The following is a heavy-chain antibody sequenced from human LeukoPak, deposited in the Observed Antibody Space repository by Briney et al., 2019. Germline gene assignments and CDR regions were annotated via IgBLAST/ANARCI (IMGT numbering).Heavy chain of an antibody. D-gene: IGHD3-22*01. CDR2: IYPGDSDT. V-gene: IGHV5-51*01. CDR3: ARHGPMYYYDSSGYCDY. Sequence: PGESLKISCKGSGYIFTSYWIGWVRQMPGKGLEWMGIIYPGDSDTRYSPPFQGQVTISADKSISTAYLQWSSLKASDTAMYYCARHGPMYYYDSSGYCDYWGQGTLVTVSS. J-gene: IGHJ4*02. CDR1: GYIFTSYW.